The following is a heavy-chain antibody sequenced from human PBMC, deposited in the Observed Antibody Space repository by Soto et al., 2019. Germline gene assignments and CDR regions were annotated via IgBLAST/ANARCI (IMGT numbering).Heavy chain of an antibody. CDR1: GYTFSSYD. D-gene: IGHD2-8*01. Sequence: ASVKVSCKASGYTFSSYDINWVRQATGQGLEWMGWMNPNSGNTGYAQKFQGRVTMTRNTSNNQVSLQLNSVTPDDTAVYYCVRLIGNSWLDTWGQGTLVTVSS. V-gene: IGHV1-8*01. J-gene: IGHJ5*02. CDR2: MNPNSGNT. CDR3: VRLIGNSWLDT.